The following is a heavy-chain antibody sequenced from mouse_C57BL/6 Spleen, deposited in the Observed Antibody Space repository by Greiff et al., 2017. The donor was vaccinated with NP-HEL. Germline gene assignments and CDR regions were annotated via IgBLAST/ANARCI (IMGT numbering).Heavy chain of an antibody. CDR3: AEEGYDYDTLAY. V-gene: IGHV5-6*02. Sequence: EVMLVESGGDLVKPGGSLKLSCAASGFTFSSYGMSWVRPTPDTRLEWVATISSGGIYTYYPDSVKGRFTISRDNAKNTLYLQMSSLKSEDTAMYYCAEEGYDYDTLAYWGQGTLVTVSA. CDR1: GFTFSSYG. D-gene: IGHD2-4*01. CDR2: ISSGGIYT. J-gene: IGHJ3*01.